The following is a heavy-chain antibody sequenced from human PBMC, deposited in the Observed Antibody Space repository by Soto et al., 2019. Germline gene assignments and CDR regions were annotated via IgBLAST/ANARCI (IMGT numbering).Heavy chain of an antibody. J-gene: IGHJ4*02. V-gene: IGHV1-69*06. D-gene: IGHD3-3*01. CDR2: IVPNVGTV. Sequence: QVQLVQSGAEVKKPGSSVKVSCKSSGGTFSSFINYPINCVRQAPGQGLEWMGGIVPNVGTVNYAQKFRGKVTITADKSTGTAYMELSSLRSEDTALYYCARRDTSGFLRYFDNWGQGTQVTVSS. CDR3: ARRDTSGFLRYFDN. CDR1: GGTFSSFINYP.